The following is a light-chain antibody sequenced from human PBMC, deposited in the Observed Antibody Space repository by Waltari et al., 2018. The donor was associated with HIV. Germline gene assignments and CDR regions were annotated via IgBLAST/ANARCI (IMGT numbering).Light chain of an antibody. CDR1: QSVGSSF. J-gene: IGKJ1*01. V-gene: IGKV3-20*01. Sequence: EIVLTQSPGTLSLSPGKRATLSCRASQSVGSSFLAWYQQKPGQAPRLLIYGASTRATGIPDRFTGSGSGTDFALTISRLEPEDFAVYFCQQFGNSPSPTWTFGQGTKVEIK. CDR2: GAS. CDR3: QQFGNSPSPTWT.